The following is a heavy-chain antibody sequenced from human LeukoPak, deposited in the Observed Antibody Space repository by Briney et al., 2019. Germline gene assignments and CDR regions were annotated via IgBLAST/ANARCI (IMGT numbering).Heavy chain of an antibody. V-gene: IGHV3-33*01. CDR2: IWEDGTNI. D-gene: IGHD6-19*01. Sequence: PGTSLRLSCAASVFTFSIYVMPWVRQAPCKGLAFVAGIWEDGTNIHYADSVKGRFTISRDNSKNTLYLKMNSLRAEDTAVYFCARVGYNSGWYEYWGQGTLVTVSS. CDR3: ARVGYNSGWYEY. CDR1: VFTFSIYV. J-gene: IGHJ4*02.